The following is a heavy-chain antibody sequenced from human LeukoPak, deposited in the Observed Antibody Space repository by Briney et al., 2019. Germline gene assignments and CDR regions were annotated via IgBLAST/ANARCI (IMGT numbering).Heavy chain of an antibody. Sequence: PSETLSLTCTVSGGSISSYYWSWIRQPAGKGLEWIGRICTSGSTNYNPSLKSRVTMSVDTSKNQFSLKLSSVTAADTAVYYCARDRWGIAAAGEYYFDYWGQGTLVTVSS. CDR2: ICTSGST. V-gene: IGHV4-4*07. CDR1: GGSISSYY. J-gene: IGHJ4*02. CDR3: ARDRWGIAAAGEYYFDY. D-gene: IGHD6-13*01.